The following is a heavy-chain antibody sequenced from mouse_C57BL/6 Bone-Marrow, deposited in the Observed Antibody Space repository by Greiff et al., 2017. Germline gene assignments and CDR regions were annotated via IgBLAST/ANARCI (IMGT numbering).Heavy chain of an antibody. D-gene: IGHD1-1*01. CDR3: TCYGSGAY. J-gene: IGHJ3*01. Sequence: VQLQQSGAELVRPGASVKLSCTASGFNIKDDYMPWVKQRPEQGLEWIGWIDPGNGDTEYASKFQGKATITADTSSNTAYLQLSSLTSEDTAVYYCTCYGSGAYWGQGTRVTVSA. CDR1: GFNIKDDY. V-gene: IGHV14-4*01. CDR2: IDPGNGDT.